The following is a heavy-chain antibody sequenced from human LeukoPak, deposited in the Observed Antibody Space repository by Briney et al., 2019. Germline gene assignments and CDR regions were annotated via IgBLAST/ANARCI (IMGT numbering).Heavy chain of an antibody. Sequence: GASVKVSCKASGGTFSSYAISWVRQAPGQGLEWMGRIIPILGIANYAQKFQGRVTITADKSTSTAYMELSSLRSEDTAVYYCARDLRCSSTICFDPWGQGALVTVSS. J-gene: IGHJ5*02. V-gene: IGHV1-69*04. CDR1: GGTFSSYA. CDR3: ARDLRCSSTICFDP. CDR2: IIPILGIA. D-gene: IGHD2-2*01.